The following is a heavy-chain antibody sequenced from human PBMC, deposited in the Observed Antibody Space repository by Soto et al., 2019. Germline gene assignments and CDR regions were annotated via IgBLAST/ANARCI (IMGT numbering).Heavy chain of an antibody. Sequence: EVPVVESGGGLVQPGGSLRLSCAASGFSVTNNYMNWVRQAPGKGLEWVSIIDIGGNTYYADSVKDRFTISRDNSRNTLYLHMDSLRAEGTAVYYCARGRGSTGYLGREHYFDYWGQGTLVTVSP. CDR2: IDIGGNT. CDR3: ARGRGSTGYLGREHYFDY. V-gene: IGHV3-66*01. D-gene: IGHD2-2*01. CDR1: GFSVTNNY. J-gene: IGHJ4*02.